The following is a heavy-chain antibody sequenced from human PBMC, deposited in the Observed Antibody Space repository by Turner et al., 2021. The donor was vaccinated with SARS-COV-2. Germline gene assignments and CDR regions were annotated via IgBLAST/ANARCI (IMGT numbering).Heavy chain of an antibody. CDR3: ARGFDY. CDR1: GGSISSYY. V-gene: IGHV4-59*01. J-gene: IGHJ4*02. CDR2: IYSSGST. Sequence: QVQLQESGPGLVKASETLSLTCTVSGGSISSYYWSWIRQPPGKGLEWIWYIYSSGSTNYNPSLKSRVTISVDTSKNQFSLKLSSVTAADTAVYFCARGFDYWGQGTLVTVSS.